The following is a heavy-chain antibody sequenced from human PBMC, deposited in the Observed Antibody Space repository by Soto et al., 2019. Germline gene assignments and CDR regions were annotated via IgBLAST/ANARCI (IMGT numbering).Heavy chain of an antibody. V-gene: IGHV3-23*01. CDR1: GFSFSSYA. Sequence: EVQLLESGGALVQPGGSLRLSCAASGFSFSSYAMNWVRQAPGKGLELVSSISASGGSTYYADSVKGRFTISRDISTHTLFLQLTSLRAEDTAIYYCAKGVVIVAASFDYWGQGTPVTVSS. D-gene: IGHD2-15*01. CDR3: AKGVVIVAASFDY. J-gene: IGHJ4*02. CDR2: ISASGGST.